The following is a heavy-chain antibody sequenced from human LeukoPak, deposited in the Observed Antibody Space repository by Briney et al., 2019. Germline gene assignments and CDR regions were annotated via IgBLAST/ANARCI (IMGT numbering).Heavy chain of an antibody. CDR1: GFTVSSNY. CDR2: IYSDGRI. D-gene: IGHD5-18*01. V-gene: IGHV3-53*01. CDR3: ARESGYSYGLAGFFDY. Sequence: PGGSLRLSXAASGFTVSSNYMSWVRQAPGKGLEWVSVIYSDGRIHSADSVKGRFTISRDDSKNTLSLQMNSLRAEDTAVYYCARESGYSYGLAGFFDYWGQGTLVTVSS. J-gene: IGHJ4*02.